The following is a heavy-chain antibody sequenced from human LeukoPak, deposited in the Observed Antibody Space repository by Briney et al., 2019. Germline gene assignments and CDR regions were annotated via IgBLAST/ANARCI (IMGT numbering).Heavy chain of an antibody. CDR2: IYYSGRT. V-gene: IGHV4-59*01. Sequence: SETLSLTCTVSGGSSSAYYWSWIRQPPGKGLEWIGYIYYSGRTNYNPSLKSRVTISVDMSKNQFSLKLSSVTAADTAVYYCARASLSFCGGDCYPDYFDYWGRGTLVTVSS. D-gene: IGHD2-21*02. CDR3: ARASLSFCGGDCYPDYFDY. CDR1: GGSSSAYY. J-gene: IGHJ4*02.